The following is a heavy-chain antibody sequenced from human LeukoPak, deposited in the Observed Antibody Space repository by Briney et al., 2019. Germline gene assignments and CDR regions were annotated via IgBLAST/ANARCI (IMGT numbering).Heavy chain of an antibody. D-gene: IGHD6-19*01. V-gene: IGHV4-59*08. Sequence: SETLSLTCTVSGGSISSYYWSWIRQPPGKGLEWIGYIYYSGGANYNPSLKSRVTISIDTSKTQLSLKLSSVTAADTAVYYCARSVPYNGGWYFDYWGQGTLVTVSS. CDR3: ARSVPYNGGWYFDY. J-gene: IGHJ4*02. CDR1: GGSISSYY. CDR2: IYYSGGA.